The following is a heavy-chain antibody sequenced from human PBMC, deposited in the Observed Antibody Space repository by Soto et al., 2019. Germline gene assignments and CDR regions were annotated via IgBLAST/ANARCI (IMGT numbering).Heavy chain of an antibody. Sequence: QVQLQQWGAGLLKPSETLSLTCAVYGGSFSGYYWSWIRQPPGKGLEWIGEINHSGSTNYNPSLKSRGPRAVDPSKTQSSLKLSSVTAADTDVYYCARERWFAPWGQGTLVTVSS. V-gene: IGHV4-34*01. CDR3: ARERWFAP. D-gene: IGHD1-1*01. CDR1: GGSFSGYY. J-gene: IGHJ5*02. CDR2: INHSGST.